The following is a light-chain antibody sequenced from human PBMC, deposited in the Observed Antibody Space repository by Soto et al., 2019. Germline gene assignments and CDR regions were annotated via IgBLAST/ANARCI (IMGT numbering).Light chain of an antibody. Sequence: DIVMTQSPLSLPVTPGEPASISCRSSQSLLHSNGYNYLDWYLQKPGQSPQLLIYLASHRASGVPDRFSGSGSGTDFTLKISRVEAEDVGVYYCMQALHTPLTFGGGTKVEIK. J-gene: IGKJ4*01. CDR2: LAS. CDR3: MQALHTPLT. CDR1: QSLLHSNGYNY. V-gene: IGKV2-28*01.